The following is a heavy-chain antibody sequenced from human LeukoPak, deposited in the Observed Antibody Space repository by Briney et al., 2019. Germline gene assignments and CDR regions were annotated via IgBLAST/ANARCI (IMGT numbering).Heavy chain of an antibody. Sequence: KPSETLSLTCAVYGGSLNDYYWSWIRQPPGQGLEWIGEINHSGSTNYNPSLKSRVTISVDTSKNQFSLRLSSVTAADTAVYYCARDIAAAGPWYFDLWGRGTLVTVSS. CDR2: INHSGST. J-gene: IGHJ2*01. CDR3: ARDIAAAGPWYFDL. D-gene: IGHD6-13*01. CDR1: GGSLNDYY. V-gene: IGHV4-34*01.